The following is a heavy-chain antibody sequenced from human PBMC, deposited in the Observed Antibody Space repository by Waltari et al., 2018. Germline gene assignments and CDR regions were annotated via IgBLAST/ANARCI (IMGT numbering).Heavy chain of an antibody. CDR3: ARISWSGSRYYYYGMDV. J-gene: IGHJ6*02. D-gene: IGHD6-13*01. Sequence: QVQLVESGGGVVQPGGSLRPPLAGAGFTFSRCATNWGRPAAGKGVEWVAVISDEGSNKYYADSVKGRFTISRDNSKNTLYLQMNSLRAEDTAVYYCARISWSGSRYYYYGMDVWGQGTTVTVSS. V-gene: IGHV3-30-3*01. CDR1: GFTFSRCA. CDR2: ISDEGSNK.